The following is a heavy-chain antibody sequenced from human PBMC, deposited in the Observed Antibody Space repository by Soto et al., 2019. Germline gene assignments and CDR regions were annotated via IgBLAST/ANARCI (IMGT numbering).Heavy chain of an antibody. J-gene: IGHJ4*02. CDR1: GFTFDDYA. CDR2: ISWNSGSI. V-gene: IGHV3-9*01. D-gene: IGHD3-16*02. CDR3: AKDMGRKYDYIWGSYPEGGFDY. Sequence: GGSLRLSCAASGFTFDDYAMHWVRQAPGKGLEWVSGISWNSGSIGYADSVKGRFTISRDNAKNSLYLQMNSLRAEDTALYYCAKDMGRKYDYIWGSYPEGGFDYWGQGTLVTVSS.